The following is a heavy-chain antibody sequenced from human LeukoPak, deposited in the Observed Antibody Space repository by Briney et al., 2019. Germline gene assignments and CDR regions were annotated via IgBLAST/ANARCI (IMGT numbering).Heavy chain of an antibody. Sequence: ASVKGSCKASGYTFTSYGISWVRQAPGQGLEWMGWISAYNGNTNYAQKLQGRVTMTTDTSTSTAYMELRSLRSDDTAVYYCAREAVCSNISCYARNWFDPWGQGTLVTVSS. J-gene: IGHJ5*02. CDR3: AREAVCSNISCYARNWFDP. V-gene: IGHV1-18*01. CDR1: GYTFTSYG. CDR2: ISAYNGNT. D-gene: IGHD2-2*01.